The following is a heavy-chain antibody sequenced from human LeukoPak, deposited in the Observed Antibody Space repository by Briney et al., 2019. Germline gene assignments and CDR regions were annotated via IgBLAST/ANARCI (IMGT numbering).Heavy chain of an antibody. Sequence: ASVRVSCKTSGYPFTTWEINWVRQAAGQGLEWMGWVHPNGGNTAYAQKFQGRVTMARDTSISTAYMELSGLTSDDTAVYFCARGPRNDPWGQGTLVTVSS. J-gene: IGHJ5*02. V-gene: IGHV1-8*01. CDR3: ARGPRNDP. D-gene: IGHD1-14*01. CDR2: VHPNGGNT. CDR1: GYPFTTWE.